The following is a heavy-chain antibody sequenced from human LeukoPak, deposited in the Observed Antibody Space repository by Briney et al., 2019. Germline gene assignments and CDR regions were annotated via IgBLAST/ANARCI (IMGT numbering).Heavy chain of an antibody. CDR2: INHSGGT. V-gene: IGHV4-34*01. J-gene: IGHJ4*02. Sequence: SETLSLTCAVYGGSFSGYYWSWIRQPPGKGLEWIGEINHSGGTNYNPSLKSRVTISVDTSKNQFSLKLSSVTAADTAVYYCARSKAAAGTACFDYWGQGTLVTVSS. CDR1: GGSFSGYY. CDR3: ARSKAAAGTACFDY. D-gene: IGHD6-13*01.